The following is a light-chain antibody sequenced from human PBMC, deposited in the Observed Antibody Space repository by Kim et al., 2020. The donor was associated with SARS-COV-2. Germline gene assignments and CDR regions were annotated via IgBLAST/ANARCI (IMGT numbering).Light chain of an antibody. CDR3: GTWDSSLSAGV. Sequence: GQKFTMYCPGSRSNLGNYYVSWYQQFPDTGPKLLIYENNKRLSGIPDRFSGSKSGTSATLGITGLQTGDEADYYCGTWDSSLSAGVFGGGTKVTVL. CDR1: RSNLGNYY. J-gene: IGLJ3*02. CDR2: ENN. V-gene: IGLV1-51*01.